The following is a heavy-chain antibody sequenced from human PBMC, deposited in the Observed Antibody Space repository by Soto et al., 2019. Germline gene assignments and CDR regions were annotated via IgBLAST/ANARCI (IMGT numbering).Heavy chain of an antibody. D-gene: IGHD6-13*01. CDR2: VYNSEST. J-gene: IGHJ4*02. CDR1: GGSISSNY. V-gene: IGHV4-59*01. Sequence: LSLTCTVSGGSISSNYWTWIRQPPGKGLEWIGYVYNSESTNYNPSLKSRVTISEDTSKNQFSLKVNSVTAADTAVYYCARYRRTAAAGYTLDFWGQGILVTVSS. CDR3: ARYRRTAAAGYTLDF.